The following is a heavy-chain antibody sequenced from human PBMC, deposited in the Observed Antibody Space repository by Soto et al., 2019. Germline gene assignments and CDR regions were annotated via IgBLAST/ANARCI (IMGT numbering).Heavy chain of an antibody. CDR2: ISSSGTPI. J-gene: IGHJ4*02. CDR3: ARDSGYSHFDS. Sequence: QVQLVESGGGLVKPGGSLRLSCAASGFTFSDYYLSWIRQAPGKGLEWVSYISSSGTPIYYADSVKGRFTISRDNTKNLLYLQMNSLRAEDTAVYYCARDSGYSHFDSWGQGTLVTVSS. D-gene: IGHD5-18*01. CDR1: GFTFSDYY. V-gene: IGHV3-11*01.